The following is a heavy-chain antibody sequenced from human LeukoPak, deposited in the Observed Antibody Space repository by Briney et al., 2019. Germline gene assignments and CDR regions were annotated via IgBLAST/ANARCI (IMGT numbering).Heavy chain of an antibody. D-gene: IGHD4-17*01. CDR2: ISGSGGST. CDR3: ARLTDSDYANIDY. J-gene: IGHJ4*02. Sequence: PGGSLRLSCAASGFTFSSYAMSWVRQAPGKGLEWVSAISGSGGSTYYADSVKGRFTISRDNAKNSLYLQMNSLRAEDTAVYYCARLTDSDYANIDYWGQGTLVTVSS. V-gene: IGHV3-23*01. CDR1: GFTFSSYA.